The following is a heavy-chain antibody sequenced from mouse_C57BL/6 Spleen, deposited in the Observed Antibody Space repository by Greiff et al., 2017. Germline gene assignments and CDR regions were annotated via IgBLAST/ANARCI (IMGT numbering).Heavy chain of an antibody. CDR1: GYTFTSYW. CDR2: INPSNGGT. Sequence: VQLQQPGAELVKPGASVKLSCKASGYTFTSYWMHWVKQRPGQGLEWIGNINPSNGGTNYNEKFKSKATLTVVQSSSTAYMQLSSLTSEDSAVYYYARANSNYGFDYWGQGTTLTVSS. CDR3: ARANSNYGFDY. J-gene: IGHJ2*01. D-gene: IGHD2-5*01. V-gene: IGHV1-53*01.